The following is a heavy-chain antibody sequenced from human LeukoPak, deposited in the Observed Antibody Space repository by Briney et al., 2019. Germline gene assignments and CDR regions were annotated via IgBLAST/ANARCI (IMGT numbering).Heavy chain of an antibody. V-gene: IGHV1-46*01. CDR1: AYTFTSYQ. Sequence: ASVKVSCKASAYTFTSYQMHWVRQAPGQGLEWMGVINPSADTTSYAQKFQGRVTMTRDTSTSTVYMELSSLRSEDTAVYYCARDRGCSSTSCPLNYGMDVWGQGTTVTVSS. J-gene: IGHJ6*02. D-gene: IGHD2-2*01. CDR2: INPSADTT. CDR3: ARDRGCSSTSCPLNYGMDV.